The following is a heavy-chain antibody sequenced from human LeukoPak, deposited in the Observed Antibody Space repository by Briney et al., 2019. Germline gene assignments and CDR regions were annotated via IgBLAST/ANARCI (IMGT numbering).Heavy chain of an antibody. V-gene: IGHV4-59*01. CDR3: ARDRAAYYYGSGSLGWFDP. CDR2: IYYSGST. Sequence: SETLSLTCTVSGGSISSYYWSWIRQPPGKGREWIGYIYYSGSTNYNPSLKSRVTISVDTSKNQFSLKLSSVTAADTAVYYCARDRAAYYYGSGSLGWFDPWGQGTLVTVSS. D-gene: IGHD3-10*01. CDR1: GGSISSYY. J-gene: IGHJ5*02.